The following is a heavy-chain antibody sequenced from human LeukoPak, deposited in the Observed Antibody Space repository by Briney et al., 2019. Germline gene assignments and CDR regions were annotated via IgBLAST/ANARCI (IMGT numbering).Heavy chain of an antibody. CDR1: GYSVTNYW. V-gene: IGHV5-51*01. CDR3: ASQGTIVAGTLGTTFDY. J-gene: IGHJ4*02. CDR2: IYPGDSDT. D-gene: IGHD5-12*01. Sequence: GESLKISCKASGYSVTNYWIGWVRQMPGKGLEWMGIIYPGDSDTKYNPSFQGQVTISADKSINTAYLQWSSLRASDTAMYYCASQGTIVAGTLGTTFDYWGQGTLLTVSS.